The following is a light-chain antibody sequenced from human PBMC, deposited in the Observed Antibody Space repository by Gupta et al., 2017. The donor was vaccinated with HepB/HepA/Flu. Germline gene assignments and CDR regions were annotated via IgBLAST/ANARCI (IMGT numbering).Light chain of an antibody. CDR1: QHVSSSY. Sequence: EIVLTQSPGSLSLSPGERATLSCRASQHVSSSYLAWFQQKPGLPPRLLIYGTFTRATGIPDRFSGSGFGTDFTLTISRLEPEDFAVYYCQQYSRSLLAFGQGTKVEVK. CDR2: GTF. V-gene: IGKV3-20*01. J-gene: IGKJ1*01. CDR3: QQYSRSLLA.